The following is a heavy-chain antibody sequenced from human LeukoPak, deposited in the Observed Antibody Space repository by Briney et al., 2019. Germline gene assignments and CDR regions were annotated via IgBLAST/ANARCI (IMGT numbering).Heavy chain of an antibody. Sequence: PGGSLRLSCVVTGFTFSTHDMHWLRQAPGKGLEWVSVIYSGGSTYYADSVKGRFTISRDNSKNTLYLQMNSLRAEDTAVYYCARDPVDTAMVSGGYWGQGTLVTVSS. CDR1: GFTFSTHD. D-gene: IGHD5-18*01. CDR2: IYSGGST. V-gene: IGHV3-66*01. J-gene: IGHJ4*02. CDR3: ARDPVDTAMVSGGY.